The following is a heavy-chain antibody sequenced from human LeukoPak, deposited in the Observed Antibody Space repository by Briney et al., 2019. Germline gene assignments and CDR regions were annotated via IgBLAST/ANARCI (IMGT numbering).Heavy chain of an antibody. D-gene: IGHD2-21*02. J-gene: IGHJ4*02. CDR1: GGSISSGGYY. CDR2: IYYSGST. CDR3: ARYCGGDCYSMGPDY. V-gene: IGHV4-31*11. Sequence: SETLSLTCAVSGGSISSGGYYWSWIRQHPGKGLEWIGYIYYSGSTYYNPSLKSRVTISVDTSKNQFSLKLSSVTAADTAVYYCARYCGGDCYSMGPDYWGQGTLVAVSS.